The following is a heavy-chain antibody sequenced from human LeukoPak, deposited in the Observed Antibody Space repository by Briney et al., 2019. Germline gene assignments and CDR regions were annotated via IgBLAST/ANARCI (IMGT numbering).Heavy chain of an antibody. D-gene: IGHD1-26*01. J-gene: IGHJ4*02. V-gene: IGHV3-48*01. CDR1: GFIFSNFR. CDR2: ITKTSTSM. CDR3: AKKGPVIVGVTYFDY. Sequence: GGSLRLSCVASGFIFSNFRMDWVRQAPGKGLEWISYITKTSTSMYYADSVKGRFTISRDNSKNTLYLQMNSLRADDTALYYCAKKGPVIVGVTYFDYWGQGTLVTVSS.